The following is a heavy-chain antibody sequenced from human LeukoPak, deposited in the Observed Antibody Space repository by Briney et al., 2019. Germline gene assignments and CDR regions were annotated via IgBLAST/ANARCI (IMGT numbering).Heavy chain of an antibody. Sequence: PSETLSLTCTVSGGSISSYYWSWIRQPPGKGLEWIGSIYYSGSTYYNPSLKSRVTISVDTSKNQFSLKLSSVTAADTAVYYCARWDNPYYFDYWGQGTLVTVSS. J-gene: IGHJ4*02. V-gene: IGHV4-39*07. CDR3: ARWDNPYYFDY. D-gene: IGHD1/OR15-1a*01. CDR1: GGSISSYY. CDR2: IYYSGST.